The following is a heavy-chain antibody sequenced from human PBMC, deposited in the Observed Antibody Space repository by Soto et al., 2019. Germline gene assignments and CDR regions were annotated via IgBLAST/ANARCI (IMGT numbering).Heavy chain of an antibody. CDR1: GDSVSSNSAA. CDR3: ARDGRYYDFWSGDTLYYFDY. Sequence: PSQTLSLTCAISGDSVSSNSAAWNWIRQSPSRGLEWLGRTYYRSKWYNDYAVSVKSRITINPDTSKNQFSLQLNSVTPEDTAVYYCARDGRYYDFWSGDTLYYFDYWGQGTLVTVSS. J-gene: IGHJ4*02. V-gene: IGHV6-1*01. D-gene: IGHD3-3*01. CDR2: TYYRSKWYN.